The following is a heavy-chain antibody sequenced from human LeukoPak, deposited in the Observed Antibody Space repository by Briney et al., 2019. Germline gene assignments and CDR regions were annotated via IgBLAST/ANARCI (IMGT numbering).Heavy chain of an antibody. CDR1: VFTVSSNY. D-gene: IGHD3-3*01. V-gene: IGHV3-53*01. Sequence: GGSLRLSCAASVFTVSSNYMSWVRQARGKGLEWVSVIYSGGSTYYADSVKGRFTISRDNSKNTLYLQMNSLRAEDTAVYYCARVVYDIWSGYGFVPWGQGTLVTVSS. CDR2: IYSGGST. CDR3: ARVVYDIWSGYGFVP. J-gene: IGHJ5*02.